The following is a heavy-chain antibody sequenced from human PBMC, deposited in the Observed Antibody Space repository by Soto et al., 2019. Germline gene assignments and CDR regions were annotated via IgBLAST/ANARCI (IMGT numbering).Heavy chain of an antibody. CDR3: ARQLEERYYDILTGYFNGKYYYYYMDV. J-gene: IGHJ6*03. V-gene: IGHV4-59*08. CDR1: GGSISSYY. D-gene: IGHD3-9*01. CDR2: IYYSGST. Sequence: SETLSLTCTVSGGSISSYYWSWIRQPPGTGLAWIGYIYYSGSTNYNPSLKSRVTISVDTSKNQFSLKLSSVTAADTAVYYCARQLEERYYDILTGYFNGKYYYYYMDVWGKGTTVTVSS.